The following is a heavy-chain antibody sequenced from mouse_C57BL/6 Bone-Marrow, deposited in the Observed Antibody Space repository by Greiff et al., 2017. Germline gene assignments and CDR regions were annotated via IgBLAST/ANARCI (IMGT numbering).Heavy chain of an antibody. CDR1: GFTFSDAW. CDR3: TRLIYYGNPAWFAY. CDR2: IRNKANNHAT. V-gene: IGHV6-6*01. D-gene: IGHD2-1*01. J-gene: IGHJ3*01. Sequence: EVHLVESGGGLVQPGGSMKLSCAASGFTFSDAWMDWVRQSPEKGLEWVAEIRNKANNHATYYAESVKGRFTISRDDSKSSVYLQMNSLRAEDTGIYYCTRLIYYGNPAWFAYWGQGTLVTVSA.